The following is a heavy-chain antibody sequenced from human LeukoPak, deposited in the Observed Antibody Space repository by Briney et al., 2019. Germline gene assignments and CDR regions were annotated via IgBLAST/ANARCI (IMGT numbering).Heavy chain of an antibody. D-gene: IGHD3-10*01. J-gene: IGHJ3*02. CDR3: ARGIGGDAFDI. CDR1: GGSISSDNYY. CDR2: IYTSGST. V-gene: IGHV4-61*02. Sequence: KPSETLSLTCTVSGGSISSDNYYWSWIRQPAGKGLEWIGRIYTSGSTNYNPSLKSRVTISVDTSKNQFSLKLSSVTAADTAVYYCARGIGGDAFDIWGQGTMATVSS.